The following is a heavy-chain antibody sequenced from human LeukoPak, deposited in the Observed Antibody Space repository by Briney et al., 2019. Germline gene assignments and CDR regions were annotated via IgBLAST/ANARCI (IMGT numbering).Heavy chain of an antibody. V-gene: IGHV4-59*08. CDR2: IYYSGGT. D-gene: IGHD3-16*01. CDR3: ARIEGDNSLDY. CDR1: GHSLSSYY. Sequence: SETLSLTCTVSGHSLSSYYWSWIRRPPGRGLEWIGYIYYSGGTNYNPSLKSRVTISVDTSKNQFSLKLSSVTAADTAVYYCARIEGDNSLDYWGQGTLVTVSS. J-gene: IGHJ4*02.